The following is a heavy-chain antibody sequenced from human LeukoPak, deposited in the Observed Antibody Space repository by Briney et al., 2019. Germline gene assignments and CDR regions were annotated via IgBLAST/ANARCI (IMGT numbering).Heavy chain of an antibody. CDR1: GYTFTGYY. D-gene: IGHD3-10*01. J-gene: IGHJ6*03. V-gene: IGHV1-2*02. Sequence: ASVKVSCKASGYTFTGYYMHWVRQAPGQGLEWMGWINPNSGGTNYAQKFQGRVTMTRDTSISTAYMELSRLRSDDTAVYYCARRKWFGEGDYYYYMDVWGKGTTVTVSS. CDR3: ARRKWFGEGDYYYYMDV. CDR2: INPNSGGT.